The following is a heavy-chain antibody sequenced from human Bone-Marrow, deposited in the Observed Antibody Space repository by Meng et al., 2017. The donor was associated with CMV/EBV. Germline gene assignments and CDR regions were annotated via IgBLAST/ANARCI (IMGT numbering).Heavy chain of an antibody. CDR3: ARDSIVVPAIVYYYYGMDV. Sequence: SVKVSWKASGGTFSSYTISWVRQAPGQGLEWMGRIIPILGIANYAQKFQGRVTITADKSTSTAYMELSRLRSDDTAVYYCARDSIVVPAIVYYYYGMDVWGQGTTVTVSS. CDR1: GGTFSSYT. CDR2: IIPILGIA. J-gene: IGHJ6*02. D-gene: IGHD2-2*01. V-gene: IGHV1-69*04.